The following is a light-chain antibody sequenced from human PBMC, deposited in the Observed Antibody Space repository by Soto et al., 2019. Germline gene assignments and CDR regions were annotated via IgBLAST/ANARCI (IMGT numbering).Light chain of an antibody. CDR3: QQYYSTPQWT. CDR2: WAS. CDR1: QSVLYSSNNKNY. Sequence: DIVMTQSPDSLAVSLGERATINCKSSQSVLYSSNNKNYLAWYQQKPGQPPKLLIYWASTRESGVPDRFSGSGSGTDFTLTISSLQAEDVAVYYCQQYYSTPQWTFGQGTKGEIK. J-gene: IGKJ1*01. V-gene: IGKV4-1*01.